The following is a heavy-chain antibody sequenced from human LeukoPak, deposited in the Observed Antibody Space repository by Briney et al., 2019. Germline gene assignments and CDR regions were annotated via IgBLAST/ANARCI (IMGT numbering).Heavy chain of an antibody. V-gene: IGHV3-48*04. CDR2: ISSSSSTI. CDR1: GFTFSSYS. CDR3: ARDREGGVEAQIDY. J-gene: IGHJ4*02. Sequence: GGSLRLSCAASGFTFSSYSMNWVRQAPGKGLEWVSYISSSSSTIYYADSVKGRFTISRDNAMNSLYLQMNSLRAEDTAVYYCARDREGGVEAQIDYWGQGTLVTVSS. D-gene: IGHD2-8*02.